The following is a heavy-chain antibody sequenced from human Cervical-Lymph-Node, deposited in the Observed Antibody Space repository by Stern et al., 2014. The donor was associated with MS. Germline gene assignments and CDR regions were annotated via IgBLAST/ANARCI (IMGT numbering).Heavy chain of an antibody. D-gene: IGHD2-8*01. CDR2: ISYDGNHK. V-gene: IGHV3-30*03. Sequence: VQLVEAGGAVVQPGRSLRLSCAASGFTFSRYGMHCVPQAPSKGLEWETVISYDGNHKYYAASVKGRFTISRDNSKNTLHLQMNSVTPDDTAIYYCARDYEDTSMLFDHWGQGTLVTVSS. CDR1: GFTFSRYG. J-gene: IGHJ4*02. CDR3: ARDYEDTSMLFDH.